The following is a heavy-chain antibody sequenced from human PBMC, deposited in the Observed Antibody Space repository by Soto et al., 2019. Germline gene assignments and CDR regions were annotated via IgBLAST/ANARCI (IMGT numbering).Heavy chain of an antibody. CDR1: GCSISSYY. Sequence: SETLSLTCTVSGCSISSYYWSWIRQPPGKGLEWIGYIYYSGSTNYNPSLKSRVTISVEKSKNQVSLELSSMTAADTAVYYCARGGDWQFDYWGQGTLVTVS. D-gene: IGHD2-21*02. V-gene: IGHV4-59*12. CDR2: IYYSGST. CDR3: ARGGDWQFDY. J-gene: IGHJ4*02.